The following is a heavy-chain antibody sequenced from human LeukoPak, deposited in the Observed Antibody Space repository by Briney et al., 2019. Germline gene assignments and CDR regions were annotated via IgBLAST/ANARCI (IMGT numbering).Heavy chain of an antibody. D-gene: IGHD3-16*01. CDR2: INPNSGGT. CDR3: ARGFNYGKFDY. Sequence: ASVKVSCKASGYTFTSYGISWVRQAPGQGLEWMGWINPNSGGTNYAQKFQGRVTMTRDTSISTAYMELSRLRSDDTAVYYCARGFNYGKFDYWGQGTLVTVSS. CDR1: GYTFTSYG. J-gene: IGHJ4*02. V-gene: IGHV1-2*02.